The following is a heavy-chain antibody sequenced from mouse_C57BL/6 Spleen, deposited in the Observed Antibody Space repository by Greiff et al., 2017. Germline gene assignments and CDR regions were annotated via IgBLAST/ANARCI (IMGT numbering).Heavy chain of an antibody. J-gene: IGHJ2*01. D-gene: IGHD2-1*01. CDR3: ARGYYGNLSDY. Sequence: VQLKESGPGLVKPSQSLSLTCSVTGYSITSGYYWNWIRQFPGNKLEWMGYISYDGSNNYNPSLKNRIPITRDTSKNQFFLKLNSVTTEDTATYYCARGYYGNLSDYWGQGTTLTVSS. V-gene: IGHV3-6*01. CDR2: ISYDGSN. CDR1: GYSITSGYY.